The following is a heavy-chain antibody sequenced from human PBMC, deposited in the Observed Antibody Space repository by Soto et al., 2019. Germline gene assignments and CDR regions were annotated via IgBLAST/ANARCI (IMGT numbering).Heavy chain of an antibody. J-gene: IGHJ5*02. CDR1: GDSIISIIFH. V-gene: IGHV4-39*01. CDR3: ARQWVVVVAATVSWFDP. Sequence: PSETLSLTCTVSGDSIISIIFHWGWIRQSPGKGLEWIGSISYSGSTYYNPSLKSRVTTSVDASKNQFSLKLSSVTATDTAVYYCARQWVVVVAATVSWFDPWGQGTLVTVSS. CDR2: ISYSGST. D-gene: IGHD2-15*01.